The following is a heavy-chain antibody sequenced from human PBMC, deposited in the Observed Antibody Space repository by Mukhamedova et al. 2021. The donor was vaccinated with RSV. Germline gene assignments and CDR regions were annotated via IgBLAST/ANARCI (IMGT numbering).Heavy chain of an antibody. CDR2: IRSDGYVN. CDR3: AQDHWGEIPFYFES. V-gene: IGHV3-30*02. D-gene: IGHD7-27*01. Sequence: HWVRQAPGKGLEWVAFIRSDGYVNHYADSVKGRFTISRDNSKNILYLQMDSLRGDDTAVYYCAQDHWGEIPFYFESWGQGILVTVS. J-gene: IGHJ4*02.